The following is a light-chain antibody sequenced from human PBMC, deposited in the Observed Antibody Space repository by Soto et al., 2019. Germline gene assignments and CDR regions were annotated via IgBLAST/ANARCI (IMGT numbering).Light chain of an antibody. J-gene: IGLJ1*01. CDR3: KSYAGSNTYV. Sequence: QSALTQPPSASGPPGQSVTISCTGTKNDIGVYDFVSWYQHHPGKAPRLIIYEVVQRPSGVPDRFSGSKSGNTASLTVSGLQAADEADYFCKSYAGSNTYVFGSGTKVPVL. CDR1: KNDIGVYDF. CDR2: EVV. V-gene: IGLV2-8*01.